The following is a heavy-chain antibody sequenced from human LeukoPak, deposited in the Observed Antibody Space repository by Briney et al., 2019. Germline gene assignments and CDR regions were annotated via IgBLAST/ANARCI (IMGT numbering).Heavy chain of an antibody. J-gene: IGHJ6*02. CDR3: AMALGGPNGMDV. Sequence: GGSLRLSCAASGFTVSSNYMSWVRQAPGKGLEWVSVIYSGGSTYYADSVKGRFTISRDNSKNTLYLQMNSLRAEDTAVYYCAMALGGPNGMDVRGQGTTVTVSS. V-gene: IGHV3-53*01. D-gene: IGHD1-26*01. CDR1: GFTVSSNY. CDR2: IYSGGST.